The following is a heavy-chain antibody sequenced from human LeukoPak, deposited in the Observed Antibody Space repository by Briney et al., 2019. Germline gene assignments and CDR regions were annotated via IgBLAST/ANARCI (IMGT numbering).Heavy chain of an antibody. Sequence: HPGGSLRLSCAASGFTFSGYAMSWVRQAPGKGLEWVSAISGSGGSTYYADSVKGRFTISRDNSKNTLYLQMNSLRAEDTAVYYCAKNLKAMIVVEVGFDPWGQGTLVTVSS. D-gene: IGHD3-22*01. V-gene: IGHV3-23*01. CDR2: ISGSGGST. CDR3: AKNLKAMIVVEVGFDP. CDR1: GFTFSGYA. J-gene: IGHJ5*02.